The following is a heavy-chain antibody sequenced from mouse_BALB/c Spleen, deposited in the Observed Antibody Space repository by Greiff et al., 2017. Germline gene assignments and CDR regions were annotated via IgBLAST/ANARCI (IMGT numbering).Heavy chain of an antibody. J-gene: IGHJ3*01. V-gene: IGHV5-4*02. D-gene: IGHD1-1*01. CDR3: ARDYYGSRAWFAY. Sequence: EVQRVESGGGLVKPGGSLKLSCAASGFTFSDYYMYWVRQTPEKRLEWVATISDGGSYTYYPDSVKGRFTISRDNAKNNLYLQMSSLKSEDTAMYYCARDYYGSRAWFAYWGQGTLVTVSA. CDR2: ISDGGSYT. CDR1: GFTFSDYY.